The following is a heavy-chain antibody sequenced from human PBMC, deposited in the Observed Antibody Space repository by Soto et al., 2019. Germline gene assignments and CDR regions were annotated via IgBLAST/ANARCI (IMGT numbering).Heavy chain of an antibody. CDR2: INSDGSST. J-gene: IGHJ4*02. V-gene: IGHV3-74*01. Sequence: EVQLVESGGGLVQPGGSLRLSCAASGFTFSSYWMHWVRQAPGKGLVWVSRINSDGSSTSYAGSVKGRFTISRDNAKNTLYVQMSVLRAEDTAVYYCAVAVAGPTAIGYWGQGTLVAVSS. D-gene: IGHD6-19*01. CDR3: AVAVAGPTAIGY. CDR1: GFTFSSYW.